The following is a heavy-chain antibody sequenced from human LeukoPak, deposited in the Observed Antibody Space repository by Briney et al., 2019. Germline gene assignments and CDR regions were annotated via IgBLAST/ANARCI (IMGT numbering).Heavy chain of an antibody. Sequence: GGSLRLSCAASGFTFSSYRMNWVRQAPGKGLEWVSSISSSSSYIKYADSVKGRFTISRDNAKNSLYLQMNSLRAEDTAVYYCARDGYLGYDFWSGYFDFDYWGQGTLVTVSS. CDR2: ISSSSSYI. CDR1: GFTFSSYR. D-gene: IGHD3-3*01. CDR3: ARDGYLGYDFWSGYFDFDY. V-gene: IGHV3-21*01. J-gene: IGHJ4*02.